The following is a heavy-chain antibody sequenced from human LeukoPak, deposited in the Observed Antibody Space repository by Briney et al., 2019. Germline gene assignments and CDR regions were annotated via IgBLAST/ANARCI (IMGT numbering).Heavy chain of an antibody. CDR3: AKVGSSGWYFDY. D-gene: IGHD6-19*01. J-gene: IGHJ4*02. CDR1: GFTFTTYG. Sequence: GGSLRLSCAAAGFTFTTYGMHWVRQAPGKGLEWVAVISYDGSNTYYADSVKGRFTISRDNSKNTLNLQMNRLRAEDTAVYYCAKVGSSGWYFDYWGQGALVTVSS. CDR2: ISYDGSNT. V-gene: IGHV3-30*18.